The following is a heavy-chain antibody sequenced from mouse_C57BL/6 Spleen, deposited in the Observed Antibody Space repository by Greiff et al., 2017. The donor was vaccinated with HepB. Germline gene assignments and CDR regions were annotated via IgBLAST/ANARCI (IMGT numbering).Heavy chain of an antibody. CDR3: ARVTDGGYATDY. CDR2: ISDGGSYT. J-gene: IGHJ4*01. D-gene: IGHD2-13*01. CDR1: GFTFSSYA. V-gene: IGHV5-4*01. Sequence: EVQGVESGGGLVKPGGSLKLSCAASGFTFSSYAMSWVRQTPEKRLEWVATISDGGSYTYYPDNVKGRFTISRDNAKNNLYLQMSHLKSEDTAMYDCARVTDGGYATDYWGQGTSVTVSS.